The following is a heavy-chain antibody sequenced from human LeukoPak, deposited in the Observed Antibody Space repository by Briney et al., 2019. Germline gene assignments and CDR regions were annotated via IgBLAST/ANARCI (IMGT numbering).Heavy chain of an antibody. V-gene: IGHV3-23*01. CDR3: AKDRPRYYYDSSGFSFDY. D-gene: IGHD3-22*01. Sequence: GGSLRLSCAASGFTFSSYAMSWVRQAPGKGLEWVSAISGSGGSTYYADSVKGRFTISRDNSKNTLYLQMDSLRAEDTAVYYCAKDRPRYYYDSSGFSFDYWGQGTLVTVSS. J-gene: IGHJ4*02. CDR2: ISGSGGST. CDR1: GFTFSSYA.